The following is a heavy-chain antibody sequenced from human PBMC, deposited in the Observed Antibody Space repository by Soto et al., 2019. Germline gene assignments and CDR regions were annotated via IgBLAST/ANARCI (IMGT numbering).Heavy chain of an antibody. V-gene: IGHV5-51*01. CDR1: GYSFTSYS. CDR3: AGGGVRGVITRTRDYYGMDV. D-gene: IGHD3-10*01. Sequence: GDSLKISWKGSGYSFTSYSIGWVRQMPGKGLEWMGIIYPGDSDTRYSPSFQGQVTISADKSISTAYLQWSSLKASDTAMYYCAGGGVRGVITRTRDYYGMDVWGQGTTVTVS. CDR2: IYPGDSDT. J-gene: IGHJ6*02.